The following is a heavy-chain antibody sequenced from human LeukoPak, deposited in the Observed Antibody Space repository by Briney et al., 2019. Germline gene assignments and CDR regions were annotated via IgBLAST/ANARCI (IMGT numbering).Heavy chain of an antibody. CDR2: INHSGST. CDR1: GGSFSGYY. Sequence: SETLSLTCAVYGGSFSGYYWSWIRQPPGKGLEWIGEINHSGSTNYNPSLKSRVTISVDTSKNQSSLKLSSVTAADTAVYYCARGAGAARRIDYWGQGTLVTVSS. D-gene: IGHD6-6*01. V-gene: IGHV4-34*01. CDR3: ARGAGAARRIDY. J-gene: IGHJ4*02.